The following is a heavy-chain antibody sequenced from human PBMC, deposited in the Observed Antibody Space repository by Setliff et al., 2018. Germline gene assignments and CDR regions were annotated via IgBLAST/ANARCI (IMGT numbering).Heavy chain of an antibody. Sequence: GGSLRLSCAGSGFTFSSYAMHWVRQAPGKGLEWVAVISYDGSNKYYADSVKGRFTISRDNSKNTLYLQMNSLRAEDTAVYYCARAKPHYYDSSGYYEGSMDVWGKGTTVTVSS. D-gene: IGHD3-22*01. J-gene: IGHJ6*03. CDR1: GFTFSSYA. CDR2: ISYDGSNK. V-gene: IGHV3-30*04. CDR3: ARAKPHYYDSSGYYEGSMDV.